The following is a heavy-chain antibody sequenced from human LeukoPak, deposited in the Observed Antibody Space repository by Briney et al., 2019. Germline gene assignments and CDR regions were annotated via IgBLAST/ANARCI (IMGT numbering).Heavy chain of an antibody. J-gene: IGHJ4*02. D-gene: IGHD1-26*01. V-gene: IGHV1-69*13. CDR3: ARDSNSGSY. CDR2: IIPIFGTA. CDR1: GYTFTSYA. Sequence: ASVKVSCKASGYTFTSYAMNWVRQAPGQGLEWMGGIIPIFGTANYAQKFQGRVTITADESTSTAYMELSSLRSEDTAVYYCARDSNSGSYWGQGTLVTVSS.